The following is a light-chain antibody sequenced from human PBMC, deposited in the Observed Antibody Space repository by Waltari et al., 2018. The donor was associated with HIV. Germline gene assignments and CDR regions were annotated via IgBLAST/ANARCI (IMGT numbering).Light chain of an antibody. V-gene: IGLV1-40*01. CDR2: GNS. Sequence: QSELTQPPSVSGAPGQRVTIPCTGSRSNIGAGYDVHWYQQLPGTAPKLLIYGNSNRPSGVPDRFSGSKSGTSASLAITGLQAEDEADYYCQSYDSSLSPWVFGGGTKLTVL. CDR1: RSNIGAGYD. J-gene: IGLJ3*02. CDR3: QSYDSSLSPWV.